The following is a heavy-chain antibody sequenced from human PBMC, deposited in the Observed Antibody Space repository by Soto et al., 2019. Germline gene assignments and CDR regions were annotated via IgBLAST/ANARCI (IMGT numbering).Heavy chain of an antibody. D-gene: IGHD6-19*01. CDR2: VSHDGRNT. CDR3: AKGGRQWLVTSDFNY. V-gene: IGHV3-30*18. Sequence: VQLVEYEGDVVQPGRSLRLSCAASGLTFSDYAMHWVRQAPGRGLEWVAVVSHDGRNTHYADSVKGRFTISRDSFMNTVSLEMTSLRAEDTAVYYCAKGGRQWLVTSDFNYWGQGALVTVSS. CDR1: GLTFSDYA. J-gene: IGHJ4*02.